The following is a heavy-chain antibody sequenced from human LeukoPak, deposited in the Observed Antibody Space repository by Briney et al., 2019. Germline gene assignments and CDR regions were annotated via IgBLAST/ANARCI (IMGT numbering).Heavy chain of an antibody. CDR1: GFTFRSYW. Sequence: PGGSLRLSCAASGFTFRSYWMNWARQAPGKGLEWVASINHNGNVNYCVDSVKGRFTISRDNAKNSLYLQMSNLRAEDTAVYFCARGGGLDVWGQGATVTVSS. V-gene: IGHV3-7*03. CDR2: INHNGNVN. J-gene: IGHJ6*02. CDR3: ARGGGLDV. D-gene: IGHD3-16*01.